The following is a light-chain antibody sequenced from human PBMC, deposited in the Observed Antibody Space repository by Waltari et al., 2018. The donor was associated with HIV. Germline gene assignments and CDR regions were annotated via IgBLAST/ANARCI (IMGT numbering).Light chain of an antibody. CDR2: DVS. Sequence: QSALTQPASASGSPGQSTTLLCTGPSSDVGGYNYFSWYPQHPGKSPKLIMYDVSKRPSVVSNRFSGSKSGNTASLTISGLQAEDEADYYCSSYTSTYVFGTGTKVTVL. CDR1: SSDVGGYNY. V-gene: IGLV2-14*03. CDR3: SSYTSTYV. J-gene: IGLJ1*01.